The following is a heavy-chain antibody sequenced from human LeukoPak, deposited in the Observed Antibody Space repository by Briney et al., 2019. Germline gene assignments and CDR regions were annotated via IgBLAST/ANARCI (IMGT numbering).Heavy chain of an antibody. CDR2: ISGSGGST. J-gene: IGHJ4*02. CDR1: GFTFSSYA. CDR3: AKAPKLLWFGELFTDY. Sequence: GGSLRLSCAASGFTFSSYAMSWVRQAPGKGLEWVSAISGSGGSTYYADSVKGRFTISRDNSKNTLYLQMNSLRADDTAVFYCAKAPKLLWFGELFTDYWGQGTLVTVSS. D-gene: IGHD3-10*01. V-gene: IGHV3-23*01.